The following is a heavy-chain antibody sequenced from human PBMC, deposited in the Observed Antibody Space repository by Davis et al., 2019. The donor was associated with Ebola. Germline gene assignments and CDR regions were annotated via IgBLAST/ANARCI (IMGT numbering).Heavy chain of an antibody. Sequence: GESLKILCATSGLIFSNCDMHWVCQTPGKGLEWVAFIQYDGGSKYYADSVKGRFTISRDSSKNTLYLQMNSLRVEDTAVYYCSGSYYVSGWYWGQGALVTVSS. D-gene: IGHD1-26*01. CDR1: GLIFSNCD. CDR2: IQYDGGSK. V-gene: IGHV3-30*02. CDR3: SGSYYVSGWY. J-gene: IGHJ4*02.